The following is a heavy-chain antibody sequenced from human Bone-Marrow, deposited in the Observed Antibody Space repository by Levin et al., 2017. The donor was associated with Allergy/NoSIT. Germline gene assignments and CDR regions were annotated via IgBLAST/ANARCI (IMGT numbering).Heavy chain of an antibody. D-gene: IGHD4-23*01. V-gene: IGHV1-69*06. CDR1: GGTFSSSA. CDR2: IIPLFNTV. CDR3: ARDAGWELITWFDP. Sequence: RASVKVSRKASGGTFSSSAISWVRQAPGQGLEWLGGIIPLFNTVNYAQKFQGRVTITADKSTGTAYMELNSLRYEDTAVYYCARDAGWELITWFDPWGQGTLVTVSS. J-gene: IGHJ5*02.